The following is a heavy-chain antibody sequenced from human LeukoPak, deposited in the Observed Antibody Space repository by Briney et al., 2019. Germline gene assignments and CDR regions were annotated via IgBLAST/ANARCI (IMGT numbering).Heavy chain of an antibody. CDR2: IIPIFGTA. Sequence: SVKVSCKASGGTFSSYAISWVRQAPGQGLEWMGRIIPIFGTANYAQKFQGRVTITTDESTSTAYMELSSLRSKDTAVYYCARDRPGYCSSTSCPNWFDPWGQGTLVTVSS. D-gene: IGHD2-2*01. CDR3: ARDRPGYCSSTSCPNWFDP. CDR1: GGTFSSYA. J-gene: IGHJ5*02. V-gene: IGHV1-69*05.